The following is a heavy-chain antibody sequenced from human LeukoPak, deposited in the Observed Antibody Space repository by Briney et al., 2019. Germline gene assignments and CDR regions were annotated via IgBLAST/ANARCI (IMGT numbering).Heavy chain of an antibody. J-gene: IGHJ4*02. CDR3: ARPSGYNGYDCNY. CDR1: GFTFSSYA. CDR2: MLYDGRNK. D-gene: IGHD5-12*01. V-gene: IGHV3-30*04. Sequence: TGGSLRLSCAVSGFTFSSYAMHWVRQAPGKGLEWVAVMLYDGRNKYYADSVKGRFTISGDSCKNTVYLQMNSLRAEDTAVYYCARPSGYNGYDCNYWGQGTLVTVSS.